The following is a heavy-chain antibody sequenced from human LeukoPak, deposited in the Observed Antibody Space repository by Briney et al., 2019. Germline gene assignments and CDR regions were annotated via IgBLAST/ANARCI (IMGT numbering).Heavy chain of an antibody. Sequence: ASVKVSCKASGYTFTGYYMHWVRQAPGQGLEWMGWINPNSGGTNYAQKFQGRVTMTRDTSISTAYMELSRLRSDHTAVYYCAKVVPAARFLPPGSGSGSYFDYWGQGTLVTVSS. CDR1: GYTFTGYY. CDR2: INPNSGGT. CDR3: AKVVPAARFLPPGSGSGSYFDY. V-gene: IGHV1-2*02. D-gene: IGHD2-2*01. J-gene: IGHJ4*02.